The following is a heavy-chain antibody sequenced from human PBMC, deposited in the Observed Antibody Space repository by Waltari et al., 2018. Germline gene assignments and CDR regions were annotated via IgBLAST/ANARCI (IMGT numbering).Heavy chain of an antibody. D-gene: IGHD6-19*01. V-gene: IGHV3-53*01. CDR2: IYSGGGI. CDR3: ARDPPGVAVSGKG. J-gene: IGHJ4*02. Sequence: EVQLVESGGGLIQPGGSLRLSCAVSGFTVGNNYMSWVRQAPGKGLEWISLIYSGGGIHYADPVKGRFTISRDSSKNTLYLQMNSLRVEDTAVYYCARDPPGVAVSGKGWGQGTLVTVSS. CDR1: GFTVGNNY.